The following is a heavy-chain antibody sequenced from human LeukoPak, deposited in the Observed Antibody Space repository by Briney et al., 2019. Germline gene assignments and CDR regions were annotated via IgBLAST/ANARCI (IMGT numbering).Heavy chain of an antibody. D-gene: IGHD5-18*01. CDR2: IYYSGST. Sequence: SETLSLTCTVSGGSISSYYWSRIRQPPGKGLEWIGYIYYSGSTNYNPSLKSRVTISVDTSKNQFSLKLSSVTAADTAVYYCARDRYSYGYWGQGTLVTVSS. J-gene: IGHJ4*02. CDR1: GGSISSYY. V-gene: IGHV4-59*12. CDR3: ARDRYSYGY.